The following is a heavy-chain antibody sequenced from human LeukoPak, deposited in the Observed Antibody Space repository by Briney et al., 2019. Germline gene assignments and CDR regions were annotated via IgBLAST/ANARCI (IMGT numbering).Heavy chain of an antibody. J-gene: IGHJ4*02. Sequence: GASVKVSCKASGYTFTSNYIHWVRQAPGQRLEWMGWINAGNGNTKYSQKFQGRVTITRDTSASTAYMELSSLRSEDTAVYYCARDVYDSSGYYFDYWGQGTLVTVSS. CDR2: INAGNGNT. D-gene: IGHD3-22*01. CDR3: ARDVYDSSGYYFDY. CDR1: GYTFTSNY. V-gene: IGHV1-3*01.